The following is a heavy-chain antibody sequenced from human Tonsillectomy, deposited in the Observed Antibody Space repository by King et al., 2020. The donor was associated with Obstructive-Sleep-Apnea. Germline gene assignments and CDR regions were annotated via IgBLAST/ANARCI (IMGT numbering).Heavy chain of an antibody. Sequence: QLQESGPGLVKPSETLSLTCTVSGGSISSSSYYWGWIRQPPGKGLEWIGSSYYSGSTYYNPSLKSRVTISVDTSKNQFSLKLSSVTAADTAVYYCARGLRVTSYYFDYWGQGTLVTVSS. CDR1: GGSISSSSYY. D-gene: IGHD2-21*02. J-gene: IGHJ4*02. CDR2: SYYSGST. V-gene: IGHV4-39*07. CDR3: ARGLRVTSYYFDY.